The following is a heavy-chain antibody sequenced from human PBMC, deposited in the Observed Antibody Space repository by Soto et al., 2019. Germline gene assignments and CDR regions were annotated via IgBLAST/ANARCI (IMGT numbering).Heavy chain of an antibody. D-gene: IGHD3-22*01. CDR2: ISYDGSNK. CDR1: GFTFSSYA. J-gene: IGHJ4*02. Sequence: QVQLVESGGGVVQPGRSLRLSCAASGFTFSSYAMHWVRQAPGKGLEWVAVISYDGSNKYYADSVKGRFTISRDNSKNTLYLQMNSLRAEDTAVYYCADGNYYDSSAPFDYWGQGTLVTVSS. V-gene: IGHV3-30-3*01. CDR3: ADGNYYDSSAPFDY.